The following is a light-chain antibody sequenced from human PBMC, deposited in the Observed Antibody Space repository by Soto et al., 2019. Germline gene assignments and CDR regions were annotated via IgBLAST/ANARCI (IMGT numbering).Light chain of an antibody. CDR1: QSISSW. J-gene: IGKJ1*01. Sequence: GDRVTITCRASQSISSWLAWYQQKPGKDPKLLIYDASILESGVPSRFSGSGSGTELTLTISSLQPDDFATYYCQQSYSRMTFGHGNKVDI. V-gene: IGKV1-5*01. CDR3: QQSYSRMT. CDR2: DAS.